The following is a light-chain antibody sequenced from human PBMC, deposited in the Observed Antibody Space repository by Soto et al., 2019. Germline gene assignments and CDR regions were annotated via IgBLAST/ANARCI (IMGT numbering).Light chain of an antibody. CDR1: QSVSRTS. V-gene: IGKV3-20*01. CDR3: QQYGSSPPWT. J-gene: IGKJ1*01. CDR2: GAS. Sequence: EIVLTQSPGTLSLSIGERTTLSCRASQSVSRTSLSWYQQKPGQAPRLLISGASSRATGIPDRFSGSGSGADFTLTISRLEPEDFAVYYCQQYGSSPPWTLGQGTKVDLK.